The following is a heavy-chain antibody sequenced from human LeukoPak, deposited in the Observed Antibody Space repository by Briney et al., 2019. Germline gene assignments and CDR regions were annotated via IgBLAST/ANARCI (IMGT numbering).Heavy chain of an antibody. J-gene: IGHJ6*03. CDR1: GGSISSHY. CDR2: IYYSGST. V-gene: IGHV4-59*11. Sequence: SETLSLTCTVSGGSISSHYWSWIRQPPGKGLEWIGYIYYSGSTNYNPSLKSRVTISVDTSKNQSSLKLSSVTAADTAVYYCASGGYSYGYPLTYYYYMDVWGKGTTVTVSS. CDR3: ASGGYSYGYPLTYYYYMDV. D-gene: IGHD5-18*01.